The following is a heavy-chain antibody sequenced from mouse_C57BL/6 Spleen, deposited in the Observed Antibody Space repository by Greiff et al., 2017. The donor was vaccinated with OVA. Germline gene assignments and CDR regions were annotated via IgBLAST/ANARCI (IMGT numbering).Heavy chain of an antibody. Sequence: VEESGPGLVKPSQSLSLTCSVTGYSITSGYYWNWIRQFPGNKLEWMGYISYDGSNNYNPSLKNRISITRDTSKNQFFLKLNSVTTEDTATYYCARGDERIWFAYWGQGTLVTVSA. J-gene: IGHJ3*01. CDR3: ARGDERIWFAY. V-gene: IGHV3-6*01. CDR1: GYSITSGYY. CDR2: ISYDGSN.